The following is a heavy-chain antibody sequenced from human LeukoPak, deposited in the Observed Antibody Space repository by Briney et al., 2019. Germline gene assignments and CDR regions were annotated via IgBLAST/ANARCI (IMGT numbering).Heavy chain of an antibody. CDR2: ISGSGGGST. CDR1: GFTFSSYA. J-gene: IGHJ6*02. V-gene: IGHV3-23*01. CDR3: ARGSSGTNYYGMDV. D-gene: IGHD6-25*01. Sequence: GGSLRLSCAASGFTFSSYAMSWVRQAPGKGLEWVSGISGSGGGSTYDADSVKGRFTISRDNSKNTLYLQMNSLRAEDTAVYYCARGSSGTNYYGMDVWGQGTTVTVSS.